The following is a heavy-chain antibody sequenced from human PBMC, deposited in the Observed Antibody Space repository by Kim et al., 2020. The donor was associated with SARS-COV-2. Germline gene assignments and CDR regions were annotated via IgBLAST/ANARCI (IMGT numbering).Heavy chain of an antibody. CDR2: IYYSGST. CDR3: ARVPRLYSSSWSYAFDI. CDR1: GGSISSYY. V-gene: IGHV4-59*01. D-gene: IGHD6-13*01. J-gene: IGHJ3*02. Sequence: SETLSLTCTVSGGSISSYYWSWIRQPPGKGLEWIGYIYYSGSTNYNPSLKSRVTISVDTSKNQFSLKLSSVTAADTAVYYCARVPRLYSSSWSYAFDIWGPGTMVTVSS.